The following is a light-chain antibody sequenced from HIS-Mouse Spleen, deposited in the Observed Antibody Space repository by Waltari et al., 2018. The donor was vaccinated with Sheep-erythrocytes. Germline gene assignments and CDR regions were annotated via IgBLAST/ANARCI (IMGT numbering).Light chain of an antibody. Sequence: QSALTQPRSVSGSPGQSVTISCTGTSRDVAGYTYVAWYQQHPGKAPKLMIYDVSKRPSGVPDRFSGSKSGNTASLTISGLQAEDEADYYCCSYAGSYNHVFATGTKVTVL. CDR3: CSYAGSYNHV. J-gene: IGLJ1*01. V-gene: IGLV2-11*01. CDR1: SRDVAGYTY. CDR2: DVS.